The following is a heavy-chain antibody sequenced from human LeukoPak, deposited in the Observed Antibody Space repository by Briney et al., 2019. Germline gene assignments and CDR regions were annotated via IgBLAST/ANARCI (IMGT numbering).Heavy chain of an antibody. Sequence: PGRSLRLSCAASGFTFSSYGMHWVRQAPGKGLEWVAVIRYDGSNKYYADSVKGRFTISRDNSKNTLYLQMNSLRAEDTAVYYCARDGTPGNYYYYYGMDVWGQGTTVTVSS. CDR2: IRYDGSNK. CDR3: ARDGTPGNYYYYYGMDV. V-gene: IGHV3-33*01. CDR1: GFTFSSYG. J-gene: IGHJ6*02. D-gene: IGHD6-13*01.